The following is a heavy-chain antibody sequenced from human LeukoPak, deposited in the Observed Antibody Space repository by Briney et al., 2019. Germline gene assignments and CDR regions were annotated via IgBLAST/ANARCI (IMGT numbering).Heavy chain of an antibody. CDR1: GYSFTSYW. CDR3: AREWAQYYYGSGRRKNYYYYGMDV. Sequence: GDSLKISCKGSGYSFTSYWIGWVRQMPGKGLEWMGIIYPGDSDTRYSPSFQGQVTISADKSISTAYLQWSSLKASDTAMYYCAREWAQYYYGSGRRKNYYYYGMDVWGQGTKVTVSS. D-gene: IGHD3-10*01. CDR2: IYPGDSDT. J-gene: IGHJ6*02. V-gene: IGHV5-51*01.